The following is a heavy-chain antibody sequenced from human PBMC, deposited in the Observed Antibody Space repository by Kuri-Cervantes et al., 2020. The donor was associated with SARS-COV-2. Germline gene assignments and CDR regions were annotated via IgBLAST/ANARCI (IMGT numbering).Heavy chain of an antibody. Sequence: ASVKVSCKVSGYILTELSMHWVRQAPGKGLEWMGGFDPEDGETIYAQKFQGRVTMTEDTSTDTAYMELSSLRSEDTAVYYCATEHPAGQLLWFGAESKLAFDIWGQGTMVTVSS. V-gene: IGHV1-24*01. J-gene: IGHJ3*02. CDR1: GYILTELS. CDR3: ATEHPAGQLLWFGAESKLAFDI. D-gene: IGHD3-10*01. CDR2: FDPEDGET.